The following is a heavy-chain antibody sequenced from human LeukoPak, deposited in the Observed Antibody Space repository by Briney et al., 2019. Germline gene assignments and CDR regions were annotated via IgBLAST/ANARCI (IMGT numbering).Heavy chain of an antibody. Sequence: GGSLRLSCAASGFTSDDYAMHWVRQAPGKGLEWVSGISWNSGSIGYADSVKGRFTIPRDNAKNSLYLQMNSLRAEDTALYYCAKDRGAGSSWYATMPTDWGQGTLVTVSS. D-gene: IGHD6-13*01. J-gene: IGHJ4*02. CDR2: ISWNSGSI. CDR1: GFTSDDYA. CDR3: AKDRGAGSSWYATMPTD. V-gene: IGHV3-9*02.